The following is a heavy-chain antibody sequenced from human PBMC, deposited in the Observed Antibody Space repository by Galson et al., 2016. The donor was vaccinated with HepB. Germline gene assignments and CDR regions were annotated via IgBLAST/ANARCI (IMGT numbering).Heavy chain of an antibody. D-gene: IGHD5-18*01. CDR3: AKCNTAMTVDY. V-gene: IGHV3-23*01. J-gene: IGHJ4*02. CDR1: GFTFSTYV. Sequence: SLRLSCAASGFTFSTYVMRWVRQAPGKGLEWVSTISGGGGSPYYADSVKGRFTISRDNSKNTLYLQINSLRAEDTAIYYCAKCNTAMTVDYWGQGTLVTVSS. CDR2: ISGGGGSP.